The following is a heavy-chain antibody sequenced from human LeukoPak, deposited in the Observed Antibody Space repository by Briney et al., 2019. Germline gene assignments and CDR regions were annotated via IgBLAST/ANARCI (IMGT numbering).Heavy chain of an antibody. J-gene: IGHJ4*02. D-gene: IGHD5-18*01. V-gene: IGHV3-23*01. CDR1: GFTFSSSA. CDR2: ISGSGGST. Sequence: PGGSLRLSCAASGFTFSSSAMNWVRQAPGKGLEWVSAISGSGGSTYYADSVKGRFTISRDNSKHTLYLQMNSLRAEDTAVYYCAKRGAYSPPYWGQGTLVTVSS. CDR3: AKRGAYSPPY.